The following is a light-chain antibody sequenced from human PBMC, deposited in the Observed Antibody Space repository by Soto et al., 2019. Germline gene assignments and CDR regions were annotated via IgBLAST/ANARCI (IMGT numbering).Light chain of an antibody. V-gene: IGKV1-39*01. CDR2: AAS. J-gene: IGKJ4*01. CDR1: QSISSY. Sequence: DIQMTKSPSSLSASVGDRVTITCRASQSISSYLNWYQQKPGKAPKLLIYAASSLQSGVPSRFSGSGYGTDFTLTISSLQPEDFATYYCQQSYSTPGLTFGGGTKVEIK. CDR3: QQSYSTPGLT.